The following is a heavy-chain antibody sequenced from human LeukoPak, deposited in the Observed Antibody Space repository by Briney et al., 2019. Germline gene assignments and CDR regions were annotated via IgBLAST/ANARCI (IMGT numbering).Heavy chain of an antibody. Sequence: SETLSLTCAVYGGSFSGYYWSWIRQPPGKGLEWIGEINHSGSTNYNPSLKSRVTISVDTSKNQFSLKLSSVTAADTAVYYCARAGGIAARADYWGQGTLVTVSS. CDR3: ARAGGIAARADY. V-gene: IGHV4-34*01. D-gene: IGHD6-6*01. CDR2: INHSGST. CDR1: GGSFSGYY. J-gene: IGHJ4*02.